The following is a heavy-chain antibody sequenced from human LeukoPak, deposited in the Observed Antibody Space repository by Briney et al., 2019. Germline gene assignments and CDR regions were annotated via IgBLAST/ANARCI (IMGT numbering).Heavy chain of an antibody. V-gene: IGHV6-1*01. Sequence: SQTLSLTCAISGDSVSSISAAWNWIRQSPSRGLEWLGRTYYRSKWYHEYAVAVKSRITIDPDTSKNQFSLQLNSVTPEDTAVYYCASGEAGLNYGMDVWGQGTTVTVSS. J-gene: IGHJ6*02. CDR2: TYYRSKWYH. D-gene: IGHD6-19*01. CDR3: ASGEAGLNYGMDV. CDR1: GDSVSSISAA.